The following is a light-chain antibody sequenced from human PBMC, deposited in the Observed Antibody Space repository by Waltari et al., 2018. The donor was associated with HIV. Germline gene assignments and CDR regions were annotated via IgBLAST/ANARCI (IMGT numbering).Light chain of an antibody. J-gene: IGLJ3*02. CDR3: CSYAGSYIWV. CDR2: DVS. Sequence: QSALTQPRSVSGSPGQSVTISCTETRSDVGGYNYVSWYQQHPGKAPKVMIYDVSKRPSGVPDLFSGSKSGNTASPTISGLQAEDEADYYCCSYAGSYIWVFGGGTKLTVL. CDR1: RSDVGGYNY. V-gene: IGLV2-11*01.